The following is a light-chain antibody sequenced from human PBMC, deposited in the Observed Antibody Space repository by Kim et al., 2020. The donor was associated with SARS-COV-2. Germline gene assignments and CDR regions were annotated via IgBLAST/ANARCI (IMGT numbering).Light chain of an antibody. V-gene: IGLV3-1*01. CDR1: KLGDKY. J-gene: IGLJ3*02. Sequence: VSVAPGQTASITCSGDKLGDKYACWYQQKPGQSPVLVIYQDSKRPSGIPGRFSGSNSENTATLTISGTQAMDEADYYCQAWDSTWVFGGGTQLTVL. CDR3: QAWDSTWV. CDR2: QDS.